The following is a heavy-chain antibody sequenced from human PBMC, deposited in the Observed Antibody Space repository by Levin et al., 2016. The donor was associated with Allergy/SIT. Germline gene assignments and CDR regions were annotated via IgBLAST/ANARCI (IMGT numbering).Heavy chain of an antibody. CDR2: ISTHNGNT. CDR3: AKVRQAYDDFWSGYYAGGNDAFDF. D-gene: IGHD3-3*01. CDR1: GYTFTSYS. Sequence: ASVKVSCKSSGYTFTSYSINWVRQAPGQGLEWMGGISTHNGNTNYAQKFQGRVTMTRDTSTTTAHMELRSLRSDDTAVYYCAKVRQAYDDFWSGYYAGGNDAFDFWGQGTIGHRLF. J-gene: IGHJ3*01. V-gene: IGHV1-18*01.